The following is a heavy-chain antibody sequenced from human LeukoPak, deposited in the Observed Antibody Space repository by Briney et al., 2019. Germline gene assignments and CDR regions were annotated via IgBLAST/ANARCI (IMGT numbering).Heavy chain of an antibody. CDR3: ARNDFWSGYPYYMDV. V-gene: IGHV4-61*02. CDR2: IYTSGST. J-gene: IGHJ6*03. Sequence: PSQTLSLTCTVSGGSISSGSYYWSWIRQPAGKGLEWIGRIYTSGSTNYNPSLKSRVTISVDTSKNQFSLKLSSVTAADTAVYYCARNDFWSGYPYYMDVWGKGATVTVSS. CDR1: GGSISSGSYY. D-gene: IGHD3-3*01.